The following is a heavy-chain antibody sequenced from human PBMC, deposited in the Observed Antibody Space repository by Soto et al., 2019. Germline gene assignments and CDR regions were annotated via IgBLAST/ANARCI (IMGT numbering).Heavy chain of an antibody. D-gene: IGHD1-20*01. CDR2: IYYSGST. CDR3: ARERGDGPYNVFDY. CDR1: GGSISSGGYY. J-gene: IGHJ4*02. Sequence: TLSLTRHVSGGSISSGGYYWSWIRQHRGKVLEWIGYIYYSGSTYYNPPLKSRVTISVDTSKNQFSLKLSSVTAADTAVYYCARERGDGPYNVFDYWGQGALVT. V-gene: IGHV4-31*03.